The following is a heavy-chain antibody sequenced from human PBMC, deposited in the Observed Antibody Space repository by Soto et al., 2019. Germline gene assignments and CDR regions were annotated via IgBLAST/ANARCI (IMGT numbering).Heavy chain of an antibody. J-gene: IGHJ5*02. V-gene: IGHV1-3*01. CDR2: INVGDDKT. CDR3: ARAKYDYIWGSYHPFDP. D-gene: IGHD3-16*02. CDR1: GKSFDNFA. Sequence: QVQLVQSGAEVKKPGASVRLSCKVSGKSFDNFAVHWVRQTPGQRPEWMGRINVGDDKTKYSEKFQGRVIVSYDTSATTDYMELRALSSEDTAVYYCARAKYDYIWGSYHPFDPWAQGAQVTVAS.